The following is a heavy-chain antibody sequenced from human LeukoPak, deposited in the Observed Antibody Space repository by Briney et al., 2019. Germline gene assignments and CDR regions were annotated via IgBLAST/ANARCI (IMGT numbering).Heavy chain of an antibody. Sequence: ASVKVSCKASGGTFSSYAISWVRQAPGQGLEWMGRIIPILGIANYAQKFQGRVTITADKSTSTAYMELSSLRSEDTAVYYCARDLDDTYYYDSSGYSFDYWGQGTLVTVSS. CDR3: ARDLDDTYYYDSSGYSFDY. J-gene: IGHJ4*02. V-gene: IGHV1-69*04. CDR1: GGTFSSYA. D-gene: IGHD3-22*01. CDR2: IIPILGIA.